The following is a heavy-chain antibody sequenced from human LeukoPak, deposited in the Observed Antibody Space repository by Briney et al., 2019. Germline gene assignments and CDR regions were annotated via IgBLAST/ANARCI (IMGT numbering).Heavy chain of an antibody. D-gene: IGHD2-2*01. Sequence: PGRSLRLSCAASGFTFDDYAMHWVRQAPGKGLEWVSGISWNSGSIGYADSVKGRFTISRDNAKNSLYLQMNSLRAEDMALYYCARVTRYQAFDYWGQGTLVTVSS. CDR3: ARVTRYQAFDY. V-gene: IGHV3-9*03. CDR2: ISWNSGSI. J-gene: IGHJ4*02. CDR1: GFTFDDYA.